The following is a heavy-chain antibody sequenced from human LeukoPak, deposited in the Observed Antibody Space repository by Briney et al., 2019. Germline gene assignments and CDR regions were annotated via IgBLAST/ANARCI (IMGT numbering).Heavy chain of an antibody. CDR3: ARVVHYYGSGSMIY. Sequence: GGSLRLSCAASGFTFSSYAMSWVRQAPGKGLEWVSAISGSGGSTYYADSVKGRFTISRDNAKNSLYLQMNSLRAEDTAVYYCARVVHYYGSGSMIYWGQGTLVTVSS. V-gene: IGHV3-23*01. CDR1: GFTFSSYA. D-gene: IGHD3-10*01. J-gene: IGHJ4*02. CDR2: ISGSGGST.